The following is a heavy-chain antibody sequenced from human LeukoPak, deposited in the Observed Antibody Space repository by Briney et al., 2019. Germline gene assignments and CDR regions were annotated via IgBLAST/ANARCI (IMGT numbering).Heavy chain of an antibody. V-gene: IGHV4-39*01. CDR2: IYYSGST. CDR3: ARSYYYDYRQIDH. J-gene: IGHJ4*02. D-gene: IGHD3-22*01. CDR1: GDSISTSSYY. Sequence: KPSETLSLTCTVSGDSISTSSYYWGWIRQPPGKGLEWLGSIYYSGSTYYNPSLKSRVTISVDTSKNQFSLNLYSVTAADTAVFYCARSYYYDYRQIDHWGQGTLVTVSS.